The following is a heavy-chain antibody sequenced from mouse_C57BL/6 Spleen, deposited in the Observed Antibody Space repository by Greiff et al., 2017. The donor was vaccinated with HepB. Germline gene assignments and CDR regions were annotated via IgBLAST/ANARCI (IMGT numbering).Heavy chain of an antibody. Sequence: EVQLQQSGAELVRPGASVKLSCTASGFNIKDDYMHWVKQRPEQGLEWIGWIDPENGDTEYASKFQGKATITADTSSNTAYLQLSSLTSEDTAVYYCTTERAYYFDYWGQGTTLTVSS. D-gene: IGHD3-3*01. V-gene: IGHV14-4*01. J-gene: IGHJ2*01. CDR2: IDPENGDT. CDR1: GFNIKDDY. CDR3: TTERAYYFDY.